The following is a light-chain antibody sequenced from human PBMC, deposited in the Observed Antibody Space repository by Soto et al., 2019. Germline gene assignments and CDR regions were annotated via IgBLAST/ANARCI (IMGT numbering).Light chain of an antibody. CDR1: QSASTF. V-gene: IGKV1-5*01. CDR3: QQYNSYSPT. J-gene: IGKJ1*01. CDR2: DAS. Sequence: DIQMTRSTSPLSASVGDRVSITCRASQSASTFLAWYQQKPGQAPKLLIYDASTLQSGVPSRFSASRSGTDCTLTISSLHPDDVATYYCQQYNSYSPTFSQGTKVDI.